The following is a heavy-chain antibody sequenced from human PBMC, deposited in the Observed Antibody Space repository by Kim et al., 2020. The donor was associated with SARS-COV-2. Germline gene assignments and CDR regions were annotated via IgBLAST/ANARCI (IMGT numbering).Heavy chain of an antibody. Sequence: GGSLRLSCAASGFTFSNYYMSWIRQAPGKGLEWVSYISCNGSTIYYADSVKGRFTISRDNAKNSLYLQMNSLRAEETAVYYCARVQYCSGGTCDCYYGMDVWGQGTTVTVSS. CDR3: ARVQYCSGGTCDCYYGMDV. CDR1: GFTFSNYY. V-gene: IGHV3-11*04. D-gene: IGHD2-15*01. J-gene: IGHJ6*02. CDR2: ISCNGSTI.